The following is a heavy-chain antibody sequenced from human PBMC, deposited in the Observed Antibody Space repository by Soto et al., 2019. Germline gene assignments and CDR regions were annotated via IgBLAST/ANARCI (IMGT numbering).Heavy chain of an antibody. D-gene: IGHD3-9*01. CDR2: IHPGESDT. CDR1: VYSFTTYW. Sequence: PGYSLKPSSKIYVYSFTTYWIAWVRQMPGKGLVWMGSIHPGESDTRYSPSFQGQVTISADRSITTAYLKWSSLKASDAARYYCARHKETYDNSYGMDVWGQGTTVTVSS. CDR3: ARHKETYDNSYGMDV. V-gene: IGHV5-51*01. J-gene: IGHJ6*02.